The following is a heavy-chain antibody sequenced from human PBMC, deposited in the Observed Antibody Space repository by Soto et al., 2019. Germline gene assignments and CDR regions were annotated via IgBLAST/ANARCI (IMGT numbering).Heavy chain of an antibody. V-gene: IGHV2-5*02. CDR2: IFWDDDK. J-gene: IGHJ4*02. Sequence: QITLKESGPPVVKPTQTLTLTCTFSGFSLNTTGVSVAWLRQPPGKALEWLALIFWDDDKRYSPSLKSRLTITKDTSKNHVVYTMTNMDPVDTATYYGAHSVKFETAGAIFYDHWGQGILVPVSS. CDR1: GFSLNTTGVS. CDR3: AHSVKFETAGAIFYDH. D-gene: IGHD2-15*01.